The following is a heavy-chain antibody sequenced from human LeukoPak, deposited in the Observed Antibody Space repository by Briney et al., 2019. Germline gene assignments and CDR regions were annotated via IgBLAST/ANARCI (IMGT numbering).Heavy chain of an antibody. V-gene: IGHV3-30*02. J-gene: IGHJ4*02. Sequence: GGSLRLSCAASGFTFNIYGIHWVRQAPGKGLEWVAFIRSDGSNKFYADSVKGRFSISRDNSKNTLYLQMNSLRAEDTAVYYCAKAGYSDFWSGVDYWGQGTLVTVSS. CDR3: AKAGYSDFWSGVDY. CDR1: GFTFNIYG. D-gene: IGHD3-3*01. CDR2: IRSDGSNK.